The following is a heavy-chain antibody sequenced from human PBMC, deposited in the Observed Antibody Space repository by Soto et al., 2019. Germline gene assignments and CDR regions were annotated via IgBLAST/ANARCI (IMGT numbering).Heavy chain of an antibody. J-gene: IGHJ3*02. CDR2: ISAYNGNT. Sequence: ASVKVSCKASGYTFTSYGISRVRQAPGQGLEWMGWISAYNGNTNYAQKLQGGVTMTTDTSTSTAYMELRSLRSDDTAVYYCARDGRSIVGPTRSDAFDIWGQGTMVTVSS. CDR1: GYTFTSYG. CDR3: ARDGRSIVGPTRSDAFDI. V-gene: IGHV1-18*04. D-gene: IGHD1-26*01.